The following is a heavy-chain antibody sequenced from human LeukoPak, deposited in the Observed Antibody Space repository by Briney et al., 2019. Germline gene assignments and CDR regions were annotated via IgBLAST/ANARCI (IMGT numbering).Heavy chain of an antibody. J-gene: IGHJ4*02. CDR1: GGSISSSSYY. Sequence: KPSETLSLTCTVSGGSISSSSYYWGWIRQPPGKGLEWIGSIFYSGSTYSNPSLESRVTISVDTSKNQFSLKLSSVTAADTAVYYCARQFYYDSGGSHYWGQGTLVTVSS. D-gene: IGHD3-22*01. CDR2: IFYSGST. V-gene: IGHV4-39*01. CDR3: ARQFYYDSGGSHY.